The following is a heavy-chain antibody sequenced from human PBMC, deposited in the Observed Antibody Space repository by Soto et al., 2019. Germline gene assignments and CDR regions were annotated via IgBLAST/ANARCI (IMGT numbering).Heavy chain of an antibody. J-gene: IGHJ6*02. V-gene: IGHV4-34*01. D-gene: IGHD3-3*01. Sequence: QVQLQQWGAGLLKPSETLSLTCAVYGGSLSHYYCSWIRQSPGKGLEWIGEINHRGSTNYNPSLKSRVTMSVETSKIQFSLKLRYVSVADTAVYYCVREGYYGVWGYCYGMDVWGQGTTVTVSS. CDR1: GGSLSHYY. CDR2: INHRGST. CDR3: VREGYYGVWGYCYGMDV.